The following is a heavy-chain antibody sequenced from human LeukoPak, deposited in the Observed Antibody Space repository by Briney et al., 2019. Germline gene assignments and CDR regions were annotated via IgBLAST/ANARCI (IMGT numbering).Heavy chain of an antibody. Sequence: GESLRLSCAASGFIFSNYAMSWVRQAPGKGLEWVSGISDSGGKTDSADSVKGRFTISRDNSKGKVYLQMNSLRAEDTAVYYCVARAGGFRHFDYWGQGTLVTVSS. CDR2: ISDSGGKT. J-gene: IGHJ4*02. V-gene: IGHV3-23*01. D-gene: IGHD3-10*01. CDR1: GFIFSNYA. CDR3: VARAGGFRHFDY.